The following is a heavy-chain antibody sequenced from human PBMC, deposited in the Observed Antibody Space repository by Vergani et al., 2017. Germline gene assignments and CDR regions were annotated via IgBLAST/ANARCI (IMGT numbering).Heavy chain of an antibody. CDR3: ARGLYSSSSFDI. D-gene: IGHD6-13*01. J-gene: IGHJ3*02. V-gene: IGHV4-34*01. CDR1: GGSFSGYY. CDR2: INHSGST. Sequence: QVQLQQWGAGLLKPSETLSLTCAVYGGSFSGYYWSWIRQPPGKGLEWIGEINHSGSTYYNPSLKSRVTISVDRSKNQFSLKLSSVTAADTAVYYCARGLYSSSSFDIWGQGTMVTVSS.